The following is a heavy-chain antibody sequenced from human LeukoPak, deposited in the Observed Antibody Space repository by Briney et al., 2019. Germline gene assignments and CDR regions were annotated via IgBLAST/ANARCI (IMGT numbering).Heavy chain of an antibody. V-gene: IGHV4-59*08. Sequence: SETLSLTCTVSGGSISSYYWSWIRQPPGKGLEWIGYIYYSGSTNYNPSLKSRVTISVDTSKNQFSLKLSSVTAADTAVYYCARAPQYYDFWSGPNNWFDPWGQGTLVTVSS. CDR1: GGSISSYY. CDR2: IYYSGST. J-gene: IGHJ5*02. CDR3: ARAPQYYDFWSGPNNWFDP. D-gene: IGHD3-3*01.